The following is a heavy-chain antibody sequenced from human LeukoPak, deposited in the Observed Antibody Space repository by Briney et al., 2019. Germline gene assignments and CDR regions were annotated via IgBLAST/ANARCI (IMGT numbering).Heavy chain of an antibody. CDR1: GVSIFSSY. J-gene: IGHJ4*02. CDR2: VHYSGST. V-gene: IGHV4-59*12. CDR3: ATGRSIRYFDY. Sequence: SETLSLACTVSGVSIFSSYWTWVRQPPGKGLEWIGYVHYSGSTNYNPSLKSRVTISVDTSKSQFSLKLSSATAADTAVYYCATGRSIRYFDYWGQGTLLTVSS. D-gene: IGHD3-9*01.